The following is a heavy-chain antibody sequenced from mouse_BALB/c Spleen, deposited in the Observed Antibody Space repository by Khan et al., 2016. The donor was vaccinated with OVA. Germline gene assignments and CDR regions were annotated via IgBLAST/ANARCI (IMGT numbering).Heavy chain of an antibody. CDR2: INPTNGGT. Sequence: QVQLQQSGAELVKPGASVKLSCKASGYTFTNFYMYWVRQRPGQGLEWIGQINPTNGGTNFNEKFKTKATLTVDKSSSTAYMQLSSLTSEDSAVYYWTRSPLYYGNSNQAWFAYWGQGTLVTVSA. J-gene: IGHJ3*01. V-gene: IGHV1S81*02. CDR3: TRSPLYYGNSNQAWFAY. D-gene: IGHD2-1*01. CDR1: GYTFTNFY.